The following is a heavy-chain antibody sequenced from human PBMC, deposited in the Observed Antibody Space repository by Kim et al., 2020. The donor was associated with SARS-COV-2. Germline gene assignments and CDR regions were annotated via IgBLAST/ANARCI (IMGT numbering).Heavy chain of an antibody. V-gene: IGHV3-30*18. J-gene: IGHJ3*02. CDR3: ANPIYDSSGPYPDAFDI. D-gene: IGHD3-22*01. CDR2: ISYDGSNK. Sequence: LSLTCAASGFTFSSYGMHWVRQAPGKGLEWVAVISYDGSNKYYADSVKGRFTISRDNSKNTLYLQMNSLRAEDTAVYYCANPIYDSSGPYPDAFDIW. CDR1: GFTFSSYG.